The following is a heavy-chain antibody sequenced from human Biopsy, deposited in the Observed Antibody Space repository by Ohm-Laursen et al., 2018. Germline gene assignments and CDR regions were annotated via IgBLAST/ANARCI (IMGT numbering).Heavy chain of an antibody. V-gene: IGHV1-24*01. Sequence: ASVKVSCKASGYTLTDLSMHWVRQAPGKGLEWMGGFAPENGKTIYAQKFQGRVTMTEDTSTDTAYMELSNLRSEDTAVYYCAGDINNWNVNYWGQGTQVIVSS. J-gene: IGHJ4*02. CDR3: AGDINNWNVNY. CDR2: FAPENGKT. CDR1: GYTLTDLS. D-gene: IGHD1-20*01.